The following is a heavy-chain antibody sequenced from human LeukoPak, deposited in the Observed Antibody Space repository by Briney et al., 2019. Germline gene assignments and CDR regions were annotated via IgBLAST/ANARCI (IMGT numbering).Heavy chain of an antibody. V-gene: IGHV3-23*01. CDR1: GFTFSSYS. D-gene: IGHD2-8*02. CDR3: AKAPTGDYFDY. J-gene: IGHJ4*02. CDR2: ISWNSDSI. Sequence: PGGSLRLSCAASGFTFSSYSMNWVRQAPGKGLEWVSGISWNSDSIGYADSVKGRFTISRDKSKNTLYLQMNSLRAEDTAVYYCAKAPTGDYFDYWGQGTLVTVSS.